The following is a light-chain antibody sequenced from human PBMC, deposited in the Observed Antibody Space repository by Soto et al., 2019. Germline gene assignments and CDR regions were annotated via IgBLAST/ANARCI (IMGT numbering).Light chain of an antibody. Sequence: QSVLTQPASVSGSPGQSITISCTGTSGDVGGYDYVSWYQQHPDKAPKLIIYDVSNWPSGVSDRFSGSKSGNTASLTISGLQAEDEADYYCSSYTSSNTRVLGTGTKVTVL. J-gene: IGLJ1*01. CDR1: SGDVGGYDY. CDR3: SSYTSSNTRV. V-gene: IGLV2-14*01. CDR2: DVS.